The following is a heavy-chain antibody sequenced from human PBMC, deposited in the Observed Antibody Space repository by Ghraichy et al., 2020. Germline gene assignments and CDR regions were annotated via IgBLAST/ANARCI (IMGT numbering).Heavy chain of an antibody. CDR3: ARGSGSPRYYGMDV. V-gene: IGHV3-7*01. CDR2: IDQDGGET. J-gene: IGHJ6*02. CDR1: GFRFSNHW. Sequence: LSLTCAATGFRFSNHWMTWVRQAPGKGLEWVANIDQDGGETNYVDSLKGRCTISRDNARNLLFLQMHNLRGDDTGLYYCARGSGSPRYYGMDVWGQGTTVTVSS. D-gene: IGHD1-26*01.